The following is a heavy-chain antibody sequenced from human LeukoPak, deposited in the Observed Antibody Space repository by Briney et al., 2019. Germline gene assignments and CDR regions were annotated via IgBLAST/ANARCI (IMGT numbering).Heavy chain of an antibody. J-gene: IGHJ4*02. V-gene: IGHV3-23*01. D-gene: IGHD3-16*01. CDR2: ISGSGGST. Sequence: PGGSLRLSCAASGFTFSTYWMSWVRQAPGKGLEWVSAISGSGGSTYYADSVKGRFTISRDNSKNTLYLQMNSLRAEDTAVYYCAKVRELGGGFDYWGQGTLVTVSS. CDR3: AKVRELGGGFDY. CDR1: GFTFSTYW.